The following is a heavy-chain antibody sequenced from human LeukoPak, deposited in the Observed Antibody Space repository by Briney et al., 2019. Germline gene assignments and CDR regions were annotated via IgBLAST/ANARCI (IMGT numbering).Heavy chain of an antibody. D-gene: IGHD3-22*01. CDR1: GYTFTSYD. CDR2: MNPNSGNT. J-gene: IGHJ4*02. Sequence: ASVKVSCKASGYTFTSYDINWVRQATGQGLEWMGWMNPNSGNTGYVQKFQGRVTMTRNTSISTAYMELSSLRSEDTAVYYCATGYDSSGAPFDYWGQGTLVTVSS. V-gene: IGHV1-8*01. CDR3: ATGYDSSGAPFDY.